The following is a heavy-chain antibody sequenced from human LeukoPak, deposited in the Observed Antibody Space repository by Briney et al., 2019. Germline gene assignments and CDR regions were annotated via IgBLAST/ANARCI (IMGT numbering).Heavy chain of an antibody. D-gene: IGHD5-24*01. J-gene: IGHJ3*02. CDR2: INSDGSST. Sequence: GGSLRLSCAASGFTFSSYWMHWVRQAPGKGLVWVSRINSDGSSTSYADSVKGRFTISRENAKNTLYLQMNSLRAEDTAVYYCARVPNVEMATKKGFDIWGQGTMVTVST. CDR1: GFTFSSYW. CDR3: ARVPNVEMATKKGFDI. V-gene: IGHV3-74*01.